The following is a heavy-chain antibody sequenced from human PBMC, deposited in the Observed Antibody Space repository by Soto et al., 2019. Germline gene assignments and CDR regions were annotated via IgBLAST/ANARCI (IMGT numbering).Heavy chain of an antibody. Sequence: SETLSLTCTVSGGSISSYYWSWIRQPPGKGLEWIGYIYYSGSTNYNPSLKSRVTISVDTSKNQFSLKLSSVTAADTAVYYCARAGEYYYDSSGYSLTPFDYWGQGTLVTVSS. CDR3: ARAGEYYYDSSGYSLTPFDY. J-gene: IGHJ4*02. D-gene: IGHD3-22*01. V-gene: IGHV4-59*01. CDR1: GGSISSYY. CDR2: IYYSGST.